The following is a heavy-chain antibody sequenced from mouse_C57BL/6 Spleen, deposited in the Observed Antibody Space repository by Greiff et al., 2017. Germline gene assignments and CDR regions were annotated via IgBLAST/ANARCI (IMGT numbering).Heavy chain of an antibody. CDR1: GFTFSSYA. J-gene: IGHJ3*01. CDR2: ISDGGSYT. Sequence: EVHLVESGGGLVKPGGSLTLSCAASGFTFSSYAMSWVRQTPEKRLEWVATISDGGSYTYYPDNVKGRFTISRDNAKNNLYLQMSHLKSEDTAMYYCARDYYGSSYSFAYWGQGTLVTVSA. V-gene: IGHV5-4*01. CDR3: ARDYYGSSYSFAY. D-gene: IGHD1-1*01.